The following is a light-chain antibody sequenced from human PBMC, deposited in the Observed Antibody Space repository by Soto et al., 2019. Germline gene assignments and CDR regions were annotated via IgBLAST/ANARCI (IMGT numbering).Light chain of an antibody. J-gene: IGKJ1*01. Sequence: EFVLTQSPGTLSVSPGERATLSCRASQSISSNFLAWYQQTPGQAPRLLVYGASRRATGITDRFSGSGSETDFTITISRLEPEASSIYYCQQYVSWTFGQGTKVEIK. CDR2: GAS. CDR3: QQYVSWT. CDR1: QSISSNF. V-gene: IGKV3-20*01.